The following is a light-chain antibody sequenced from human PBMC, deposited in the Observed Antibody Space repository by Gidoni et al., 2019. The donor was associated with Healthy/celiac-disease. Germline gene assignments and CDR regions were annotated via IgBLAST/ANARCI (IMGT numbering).Light chain of an antibody. J-gene: IGKJ3*01. CDR3: QQYGSSPF. Sequence: EIVLTQSPGTLSLSPGERATLSCRASQSVSSSYLAWYQQKPGQAPRLLIYGASSRATGIPDFTLTISRLEPEDFAVYYCQQYGSSPFFGPGTKVDIK. CDR1: QSVSSSY. CDR2: GAS. V-gene: IGKV3-20*01.